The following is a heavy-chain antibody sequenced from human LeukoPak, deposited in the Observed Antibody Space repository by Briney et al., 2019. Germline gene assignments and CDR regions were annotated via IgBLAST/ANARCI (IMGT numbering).Heavy chain of an antibody. CDR3: AKTGSSAAAGTVGLSYFDY. CDR2: ISWNSGSI. Sequence: QPGGSLRLSCAASGFTFDDYAMHWARQAPGKGLEWVSGISWNSGSIGYANSVKGRFTISRDNAKNSLYLQMNSLRAEDTALYYCAKTGSSAAAGTVGLSYFDYWGQGTLVTVSS. CDR1: GFTFDDYA. V-gene: IGHV3-9*01. D-gene: IGHD6-13*01. J-gene: IGHJ4*02.